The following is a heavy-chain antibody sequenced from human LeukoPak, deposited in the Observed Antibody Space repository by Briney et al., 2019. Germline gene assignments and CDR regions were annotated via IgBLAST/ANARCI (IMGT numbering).Heavy chain of an antibody. Sequence: NPSQTLSLTCTVSGGSISSGGYYWSWIRQHPGKGLEWIGYIYYSGSTYYNPSLKSRVTISVDRSKNQFSLKLSSVTAADTAVYYCARDGPSSSNYWGQGTLVTVSS. CDR2: IYYSGST. CDR1: GGSISSGGYY. CDR3: ARDGPSSSNY. V-gene: IGHV4-31*03. J-gene: IGHJ4*02. D-gene: IGHD6-6*01.